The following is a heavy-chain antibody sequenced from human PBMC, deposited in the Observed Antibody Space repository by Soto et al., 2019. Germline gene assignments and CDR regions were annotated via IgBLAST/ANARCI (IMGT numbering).Heavy chain of an antibody. CDR3: AGTIDDGDYGNWYYFL. J-gene: IGHJ2*01. V-gene: IGHV4-30-4*01. CDR2: IYYSGST. D-gene: IGHD4-17*01. Sequence: QVQLQESGPGLVKPSQTLSLTCTVSGGSISSGDYYWSWIRQPPAKGLEWIGYIYYSGSTYDNPSLKSRVTISVDTSKNQFALKLSSVTVADTAVYYCAGTIDDGDYGNWYYFLWVRGTLGTVSS. CDR1: GGSISSGDYY.